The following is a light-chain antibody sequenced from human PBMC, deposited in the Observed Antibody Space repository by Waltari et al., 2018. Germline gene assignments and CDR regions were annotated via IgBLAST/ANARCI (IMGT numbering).Light chain of an antibody. V-gene: IGKV3-11*01. CDR2: VAS. CDR1: QSINSY. J-gene: IGKJ5*01. Sequence: EIVLTQSPATLSLSPGERATLSCRASQSINSYLAWYQQKPGQAPRLLIYVASNRATGVPARFSGSGSGSDFTLTISSLDPEDFAVYYCQQRYNWPLTFGQGTRLEIK. CDR3: QQRYNWPLT.